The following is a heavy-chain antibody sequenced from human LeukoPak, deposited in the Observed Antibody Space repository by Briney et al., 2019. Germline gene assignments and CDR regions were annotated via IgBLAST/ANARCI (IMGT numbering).Heavy chain of an antibody. CDR3: ASAVIKAEAFDI. V-gene: IGHV1-69*02. D-gene: IGHD3-10*01. CDR2: IIPILGIA. Sequence: SVKVSCKASGVTFSSYTISWGRQAPGQGLEWVGRIIPILGIANYAQKFQGRVTITADKSTSTAYMELSSLRPEDPAVYYCASAVIKAEAFDIWGQGKMVTVSS. CDR1: GVTFSSYT. J-gene: IGHJ3*02.